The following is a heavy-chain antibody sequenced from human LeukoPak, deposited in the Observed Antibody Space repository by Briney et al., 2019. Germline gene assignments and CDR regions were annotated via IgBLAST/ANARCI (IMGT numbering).Heavy chain of an antibody. Sequence: PSETLSLTCTVSGGSVSSYYWSWIRQPPGKGLEWIGYIYYSGSTSYNSSLKSRVTISLDTPKNQFSLKLNSVTAADTAVYYCARSFDSRGYYYYGMDVWGQGTTVTVS. D-gene: IGHD3-22*01. J-gene: IGHJ6*02. CDR3: ARSFDSRGYYYYGMDV. CDR2: IYYSGST. CDR1: GGSVSSYY. V-gene: IGHV4-59*02.